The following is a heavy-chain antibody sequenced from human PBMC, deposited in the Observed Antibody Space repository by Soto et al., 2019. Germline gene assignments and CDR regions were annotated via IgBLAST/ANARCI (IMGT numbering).Heavy chain of an antibody. V-gene: IGHV1-58*01. D-gene: IGHD6-6*01. Sequence: GASVKVSCKASGFTFTSSAVQWVRQARGQSLEWIGWIVVGSGNTNYAQKFQERVTITRDMSTSTAYMELSSLRSEDTAVYYCAAPRIAARRDYYYGMDVWGQGATVTVSS. CDR3: AAPRIAARRDYYYGMDV. CDR1: GFTFTSSA. J-gene: IGHJ6*02. CDR2: IVVGSGNT.